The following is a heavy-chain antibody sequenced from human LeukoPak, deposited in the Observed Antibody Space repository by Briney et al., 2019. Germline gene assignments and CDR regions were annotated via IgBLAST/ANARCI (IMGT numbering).Heavy chain of an antibody. CDR3: AKERSTAMVYYYYYYGMDV. V-gene: IGHV3-23*01. D-gene: IGHD5-18*01. CDR1: GFTFSSYA. Sequence: PGGSLRLSCAASGFTFSSYAMSRVRQAPGKGLEWVSAISGSGGSTYYADSVKGRFTISRDNSKNTLYLQMNSLRAEDTAVYYCAKERSTAMVYYYYYYGMDVWGQGTTVTVSS. CDR2: ISGSGGST. J-gene: IGHJ6*02.